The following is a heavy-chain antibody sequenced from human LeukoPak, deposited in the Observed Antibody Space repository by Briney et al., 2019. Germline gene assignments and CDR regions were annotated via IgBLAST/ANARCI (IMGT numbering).Heavy chain of an antibody. CDR3: ARRRRDGYNYN. CDR1: GGSISSGGYY. V-gene: IGHV4-31*03. D-gene: IGHD5-24*01. Sequence: SQTLSLTCTVSGGSISSGGYYWSWIRQHPGKGLEWIGYVYYSGSTYYNPSLKSRVTISVDTSKNQFSLKLSSVTAADTAVYYCARRRRDGYNYNWGQGTLVTVSS. J-gene: IGHJ4*02. CDR2: VYYSGST.